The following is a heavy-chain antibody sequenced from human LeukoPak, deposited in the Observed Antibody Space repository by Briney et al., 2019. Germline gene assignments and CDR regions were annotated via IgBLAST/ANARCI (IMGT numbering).Heavy chain of an antibody. V-gene: IGHV3-21*01. CDR1: GLAFTTYS. J-gene: IGHJ4*02. Sequence: GGSLRLSCAASGLAFTTYSMNWVRQAPGQGLEWVASIDGSSTYIFYADSLKGRFTITRDNAKNSLYLQMDSLRADDTALYYCTKTPLSGYYFDLWGQGTMVTVSS. CDR2: IDGSSTYI. D-gene: IGHD3-3*01. CDR3: TKTPLSGYYFDL.